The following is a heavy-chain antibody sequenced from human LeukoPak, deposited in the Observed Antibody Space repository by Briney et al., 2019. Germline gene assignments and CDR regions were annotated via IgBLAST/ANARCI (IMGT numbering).Heavy chain of an antibody. D-gene: IGHD6-25*01. CDR2: IYTSGST. J-gene: IGHJ4*02. V-gene: IGHV4-61*02. CDR3: ARGGPALFDY. CDR1: GGSISSGSYY. Sequence: PSQTLSLTCTVSGGSISSGSYYWSWIRQPAGKGLEWIGRIYTSGSTNYNPSLKSRVTISVGTSKNQFSLKLSSVTAADTAVYYCARGGPALFDYWGQGTLVTVSS.